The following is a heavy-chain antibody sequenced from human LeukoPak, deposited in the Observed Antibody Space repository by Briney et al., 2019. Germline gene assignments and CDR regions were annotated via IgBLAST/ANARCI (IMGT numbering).Heavy chain of an antibody. CDR1: GFTFSSYG. Sequence: PGGSLRLSCAASGFTFSSYGMHWVRQGPGKGLEWVAVISYDGSNKYYADSVKGRFTISRDNAKNSLFLEMNSLRAEDTAVYYCARDPPPNSGVYYASRGHAIRSTDYWGQGTLVTVSS. CDR3: ARDPPPNSGVYYASRGHAIRSTDY. CDR2: ISYDGSNK. D-gene: IGHD3-10*01. J-gene: IGHJ4*02. V-gene: IGHV3-30*03.